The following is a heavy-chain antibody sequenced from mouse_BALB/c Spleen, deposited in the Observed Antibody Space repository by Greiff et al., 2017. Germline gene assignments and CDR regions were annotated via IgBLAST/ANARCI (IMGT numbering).Heavy chain of an antibody. CDR1: GFNIKDTY. CDR2: IDPANGNT. D-gene: IGHD1-1*01. CDR3: ARGTLFSSHIFDY. V-gene: IGHV14-3*02. J-gene: IGHJ2*01. Sequence: EVKLQESGAELVKPGASVKLSCTASGFNIKDTYMHWVKQRPEQGLEWIGRIDPANGNTKYDPKFQGKATITADTSSNTAYLQLSSLTSEDTAVYYCARGTLFSSHIFDYWGQGTTLTVSS.